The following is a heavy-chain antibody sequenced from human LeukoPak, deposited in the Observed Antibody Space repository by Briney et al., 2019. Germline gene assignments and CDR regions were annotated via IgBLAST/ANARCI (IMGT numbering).Heavy chain of an antibody. J-gene: IGHJ4*02. CDR3: AKETIFGVVIIRGYFDY. V-gene: IGHV3-30*04. D-gene: IGHD3-3*01. Sequence: GGSLRLSCAASGFTFSSYTLHWVRQAPGKGLEWVAVISYDGSNKYYTDSVKGRFTISRDNSKNTLYLQMNSLRAEDTAVYYCAKETIFGVVIIRGYFDYWGQGTLVTVSS. CDR2: ISYDGSNK. CDR1: GFTFSSYT.